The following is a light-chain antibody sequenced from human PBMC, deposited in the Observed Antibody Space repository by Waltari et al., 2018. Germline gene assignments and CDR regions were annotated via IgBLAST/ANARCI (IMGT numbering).Light chain of an antibody. V-gene: IGLV2-8*01. J-gene: IGLJ2*01. CDR1: SSDVGGYNY. Sequence: QSALTQPPSASGSPGQSVTISCTGSSSDVGGYNYVSWYQQHPGKAPKLMISEVSERPSGVPVRFSGSKSGNTASLTVSGLQAEDEADYYCSSYAGTNNLVFGGGTKLTVL. CDR2: EVS. CDR3: SSYAGTNNLV.